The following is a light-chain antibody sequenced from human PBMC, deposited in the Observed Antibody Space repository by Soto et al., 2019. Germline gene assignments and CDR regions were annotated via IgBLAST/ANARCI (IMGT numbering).Light chain of an antibody. CDR2: GAS. V-gene: IGKV3-20*01. J-gene: IGKJ3*01. CDR3: QQYSSSPTT. CDR1: QSVSSSY. Sequence: EIVLTQSPGTLSLSPGERATLSCRASQSVSSSYLAWYQQKPGQAPRLLIYGASSRATGIPDRFSGSGSVTDFTLTISRLEPEDFAVYYCQQYSSSPTTFGPGTKVDIK.